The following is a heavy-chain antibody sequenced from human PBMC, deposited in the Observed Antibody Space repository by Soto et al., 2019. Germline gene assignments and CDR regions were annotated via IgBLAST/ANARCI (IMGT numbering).Heavy chain of an antibody. CDR3: ARESYGDHSND. V-gene: IGHV4-34*01. Sequence: NPSETLSLTCAVYGGSFSDYYWSWIRQPPGKGLEWIGEINHSGSTNYNPSLKSRVTISVDTSKNQFSLKLSSVTAADTAMYYCARESYGDHSNDSGQGTLVTVSS. J-gene: IGHJ4*02. CDR2: INHSGST. CDR1: GGSFSDYY. D-gene: IGHD4-17*01.